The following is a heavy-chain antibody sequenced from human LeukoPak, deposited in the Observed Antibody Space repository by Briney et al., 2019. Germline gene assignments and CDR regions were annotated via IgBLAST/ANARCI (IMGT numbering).Heavy chain of an antibody. D-gene: IGHD3-3*01. CDR2: IYHSGST. CDR3: ARTYDLAY. CDR1: GGSISSGGYY. Sequence: SQTLSLTCTVSGGSISSGGYYWSWIRQPPGKGLEWIGFIYHSGSTYYNPSLKSRVTISVDRSKNQFSLKLSSVTAADTAVYYCARTYDLAYWGQGTLVTVSS. J-gene: IGHJ4*02. V-gene: IGHV4-30-2*01.